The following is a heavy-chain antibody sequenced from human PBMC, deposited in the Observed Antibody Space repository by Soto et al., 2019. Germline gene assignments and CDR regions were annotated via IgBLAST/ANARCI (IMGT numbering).Heavy chain of an antibody. J-gene: IGHJ4*02. CDR1: GYTFTRYD. V-gene: IGHV1-8*01. CDR2: MNPNSGNT. CDR3: TRTLYGDNVDY. Sequence: QVQLVQSGAEVKKPGASVKVSCKASGYTFTRYDINWVRQATGQGLEWMGWMNPNSGNTGDAQKFQGRVTMTRITSISRAYIELSSPRSDDTAVYYCTRTLYGDNVDYWGQGTLVTVSS. D-gene: IGHD4-17*01.